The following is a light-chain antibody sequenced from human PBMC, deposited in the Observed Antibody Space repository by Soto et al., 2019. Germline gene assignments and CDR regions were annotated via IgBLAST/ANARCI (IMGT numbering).Light chain of an antibody. CDR2: GNI. CDR1: SCNIGSDYD. V-gene: IGLV1-40*01. CDR3: QSDAGSLNKV. Sequence: QSVLTQPPSVSGAPGQRITISCTGSSCNIGSDYDVHWYQQVPGTAPKLLIYGNIHRPSGVPDPVSGSKSGTSASLAITGVQDDDEADYYAQSDAGSLNKVFGGGTKLTVL. J-gene: IGLJ2*01.